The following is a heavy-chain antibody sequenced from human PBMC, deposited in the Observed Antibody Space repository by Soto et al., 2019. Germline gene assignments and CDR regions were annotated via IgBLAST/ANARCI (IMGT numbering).Heavy chain of an antibody. V-gene: IGHV3-21*01. D-gene: IGHD4-17*01. CDR1: GFTFSSYS. J-gene: IGHJ4*02. CDR2: ISSSSSYI. CDR3: ANGYDYGGLEY. Sequence: GGSLRLSCAASGFTFSSYSMNWVRQAPGKVLEWVSSISSSSSYIYYADSVKGRFTISRDNAKNSLYLKMNSLRAEDTAVYYCANGYDYGGLEYWGQGTLVTVSS.